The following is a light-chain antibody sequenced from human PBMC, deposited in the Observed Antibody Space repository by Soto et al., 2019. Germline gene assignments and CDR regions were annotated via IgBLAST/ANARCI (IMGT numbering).Light chain of an antibody. CDR3: SSYTSNNFYV. CDR2: EVG. V-gene: IGLV2-14*01. Sequence: QSVLTQPASVSGSPGQSITISCTGTSSDVGAYYYVSWYQQHPGKAPQLMIYEVGDRPSGLSNRFSGSKSGNTASLTISRLQPEDEADYYCSSYTSNNFYVFGTGTKLTVL. CDR1: SSDVGAYYY. J-gene: IGLJ1*01.